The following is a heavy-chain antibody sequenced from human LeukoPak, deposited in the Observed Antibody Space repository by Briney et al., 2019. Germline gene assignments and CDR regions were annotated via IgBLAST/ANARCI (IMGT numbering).Heavy chain of an antibody. V-gene: IGHV1-2*02. CDR1: GYTXTGYF. CDR2: INPNSDGK. J-gene: IGHJ6*02. Sequence: ASVKVSCKASGYTXTGYFIHXVXXXXGQXLEWMGWINPNSDGKEXEQKFQGRVTMASDTSISTAYMELSRLTSDDTAVYYCARGSLAVSGAMDVWGQGTTVTVSS. CDR3: ARGSLAVSGAMDV. D-gene: IGHD6-19*01.